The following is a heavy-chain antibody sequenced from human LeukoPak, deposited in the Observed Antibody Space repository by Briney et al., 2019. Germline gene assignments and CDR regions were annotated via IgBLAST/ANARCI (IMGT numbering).Heavy chain of an antibody. CDR1: GFTFSSYG. J-gene: IGHJ4*02. CDR2: INYNGRNN. Sequence: EAGGSLRLSCAASGFTFSSYGMHWVRQAPGKGLEWVSFINYNGRNNYYADSVKGRFTISRDSSKNTLSLQMNSLRDEDTAVYYCAKDSPIYYTDYWGQGTLVTVSS. D-gene: IGHD3-3*01. CDR3: AKDSPIYYTDY. V-gene: IGHV3-30*02.